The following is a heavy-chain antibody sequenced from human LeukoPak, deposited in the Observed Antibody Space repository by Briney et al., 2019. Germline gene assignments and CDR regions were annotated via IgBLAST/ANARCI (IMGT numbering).Heavy chain of an antibody. J-gene: IGHJ4*02. CDR3: ASGGGIQLWRGEGELDY. D-gene: IGHD5-18*01. Sequence: PGGSLRLSCEASGFSSSDFAMTWVRQAPGKGLELVSSISSGSTYMYYADSLKGRFTISRDNAKNSLFLQMNSLRAEDTAVYYCASGGGIQLWRGEGELDYWGQGTLVTVSS. CDR1: GFSSSDFA. CDR2: ISSGSTYM. V-gene: IGHV3-21*04.